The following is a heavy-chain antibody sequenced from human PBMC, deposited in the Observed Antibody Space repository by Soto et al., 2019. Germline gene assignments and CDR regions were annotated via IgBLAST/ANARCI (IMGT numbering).Heavy chain of an antibody. D-gene: IGHD3-10*01. CDR1: GFTFSSYG. Sequence: QVQLVESGGGVVQPGRSLRLSCAASGFTFSSYGMHWVRQAPGKGLEWVAVIWYDGSNKYYADSVKGRFTISRDNSKNTLYLQMNSLRAEDTAVYYCARDMSPYYYGSGSPEAFDIWGKGTMVTVSS. V-gene: IGHV3-33*01. CDR3: ARDMSPYYYGSGSPEAFDI. CDR2: IWYDGSNK. J-gene: IGHJ3*02.